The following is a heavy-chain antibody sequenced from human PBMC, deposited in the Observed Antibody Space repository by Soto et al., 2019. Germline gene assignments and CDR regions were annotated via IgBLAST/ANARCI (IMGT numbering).Heavy chain of an antibody. D-gene: IGHD3-10*01. Sequence: EVQLVESGGGLVQPGGSLRLSCAASGFTFSSYWMSWVRQAPGKGLEWVANIKQDGSEKYYVDSVKGRFTISRDNAKNSLYLQMNSLRAEDTAVYYCARVMSGKYGSGRGAFDIWGQGTMVTVS. CDR1: GFTFSSYW. V-gene: IGHV3-7*01. CDR3: ARVMSGKYGSGRGAFDI. CDR2: IKQDGSEK. J-gene: IGHJ3*02.